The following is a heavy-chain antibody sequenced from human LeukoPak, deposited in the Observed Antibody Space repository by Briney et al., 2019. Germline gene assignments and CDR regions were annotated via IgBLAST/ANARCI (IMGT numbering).Heavy chain of an antibody. CDR1: GFTFSNNE. Sequence: PGGSLRLSCAASGFTFSNNEMNWVRQAPGKGLEWVSYISSSGSSIHYADSVKGRFTISRDTAKNSLYLQMNSLRAEDTAVYHCAREKGYSYGFDYWGQGTLVTVSS. J-gene: IGHJ4*02. D-gene: IGHD5-18*01. CDR2: ISSSGSSI. V-gene: IGHV3-48*03. CDR3: AREKGYSYGFDY.